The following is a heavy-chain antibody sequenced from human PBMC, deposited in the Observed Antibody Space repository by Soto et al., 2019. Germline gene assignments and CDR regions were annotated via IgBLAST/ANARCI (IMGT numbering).Heavy chain of an antibody. V-gene: IGHV3-23*01. CDR3: ARDRNWKTFSYQYYFDY. Sequence: EVQLLESGGGLVQPGGSLRLSCAASGFTFSSYDVTWVRQAPGKGLEWVSGISSGGYTIHYADSVKGRFTIYRDNYKNTLYLKMNSLRVEDKAVYYCARDRNWKTFSYQYYFDYWGQGTLVTVSS. CDR1: GFTFSSYD. CDR2: ISSGGYTI. J-gene: IGHJ4*02. D-gene: IGHD1-1*01.